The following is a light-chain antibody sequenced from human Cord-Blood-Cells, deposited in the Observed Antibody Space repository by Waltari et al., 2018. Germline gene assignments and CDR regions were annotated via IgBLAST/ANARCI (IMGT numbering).Light chain of an antibody. V-gene: IGKV3-15*01. CDR1: QSVRSN. Sequence: EIVMPQSPATQSLSPAASSTLSCRASQSVRSNLAWYQQEPGQAPRLLIYGASTRATGIPARCRGSGCGGEFRLTSSSRQSEDVAVYCCQQYNNRPPLTFGGGTKVEIK. CDR2: GAS. J-gene: IGKJ4*01. CDR3: QQYNNRPPLT.